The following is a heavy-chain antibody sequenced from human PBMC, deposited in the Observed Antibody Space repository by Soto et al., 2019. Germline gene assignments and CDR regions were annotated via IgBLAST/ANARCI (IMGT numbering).Heavy chain of an antibody. CDR3: ARDRDIVVVPAAISNYYYGMDV. V-gene: IGHV1-18*04. J-gene: IGHJ6*02. Sequence: ASVKVSCKASGYTFTSYCISWVRPAPGQGLEWMGWISAYNGNTSYAQKLQGRVTMTTDTSTSTAYMELRSLRSDDTAVYYCARDRDIVVVPAAISNYYYGMDVWGQGTTVTVSS. CDR2: ISAYNGNT. CDR1: GYTFTSYC. D-gene: IGHD2-2*02.